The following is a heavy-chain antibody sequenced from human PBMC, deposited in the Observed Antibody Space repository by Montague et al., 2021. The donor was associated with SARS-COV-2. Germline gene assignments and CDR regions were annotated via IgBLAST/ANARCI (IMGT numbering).Heavy chain of an antibody. V-gene: IGHV4-59*13. CDR3: ARTEYNWNDWFDP. J-gene: IGHJ5*02. Sequence: SETLSLTCSASGGSISSYYRSWIRQSPGKGLEWIGYIFHSGITDYNPSLKSRVTISVDVSKNQFSLQLNSVTAADSAVYYCARTEYNWNDWFDPWGQGTLVTVSS. CDR2: IFHSGIT. D-gene: IGHD1-20*01. CDR1: GGSISSYY.